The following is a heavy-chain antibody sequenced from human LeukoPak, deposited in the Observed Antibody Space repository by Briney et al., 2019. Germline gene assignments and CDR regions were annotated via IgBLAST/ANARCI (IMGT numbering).Heavy chain of an antibody. Sequence: GGSLRLSCAASGFIVSSNYVSWVRQAPGKGLEWVSVIYSGGNTYYADSVKGRFTISRDNSKNTLYLQMGSLRAEDTAVYYCAKDVGSIDEYYYDSSGYHAGAFDIWGQGTMVTVSS. CDR1: GFIVSSNY. D-gene: IGHD3-22*01. CDR2: IYSGGNT. V-gene: IGHV3-66*01. J-gene: IGHJ3*02. CDR3: AKDVGSIDEYYYDSSGYHAGAFDI.